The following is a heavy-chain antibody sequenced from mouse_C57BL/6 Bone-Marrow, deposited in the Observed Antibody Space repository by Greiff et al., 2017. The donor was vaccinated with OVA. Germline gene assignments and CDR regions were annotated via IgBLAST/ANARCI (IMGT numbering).Heavy chain of an antibody. CDR3: ARSYGKDWYFDV. CDR1: GYTFTNYW. V-gene: IGHV1-63*01. D-gene: IGHD2-1*01. J-gene: IGHJ1*03. CDR2: IYPGGGST. Sequence: QVQLQQSGAELVRPGTSVKMSCKASGYTFTNYWIGWAKQRPGHGLEWIGDIYPGGGSTNYNEKFKGKATLTADKSSSTAYMQFSSLTSEDSAIYYCARSYGKDWYFDVWGTGTTVTVAS.